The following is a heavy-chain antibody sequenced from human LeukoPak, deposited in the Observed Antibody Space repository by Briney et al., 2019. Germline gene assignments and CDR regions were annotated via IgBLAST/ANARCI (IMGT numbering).Heavy chain of an antibody. CDR2: INSRGSTI. CDR3: ARYWSSWSADF. J-gene: IGHJ4*02. CDR1: GFTFSSYT. D-gene: IGHD6-13*01. Sequence: GGSLMLSCAASGFTFSSYTMNWLSQAPGKGLECVSYINSRGSTISYADSVKGRFTISRDNAKNSLYLQMNSLRAEDTAVYYCARYWSSWSADFWGQGTLVTVSS. V-gene: IGHV3-48*01.